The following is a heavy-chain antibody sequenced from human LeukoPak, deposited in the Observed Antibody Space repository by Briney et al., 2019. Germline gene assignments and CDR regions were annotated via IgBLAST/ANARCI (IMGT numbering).Heavy chain of an antibody. CDR2: INHSGST. CDR1: GGSFSGYY. CDR3: ARVLRGSGSYYVH. Sequence: KSSETLSLTCAVYGGSFSGYYWSWIRQPPGKGLEWIGEINHSGSTNYSPSLKSRVTISVDTSKNQFSLKLSSVTAADTAVYYCARVLRGSGSYYVHWGQGTLVTVSS. V-gene: IGHV4-34*01. D-gene: IGHD3-10*01. J-gene: IGHJ4*02.